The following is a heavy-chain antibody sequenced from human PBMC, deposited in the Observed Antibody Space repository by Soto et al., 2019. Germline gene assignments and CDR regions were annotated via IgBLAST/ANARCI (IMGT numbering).Heavy chain of an antibody. CDR2: FDPEDGET. CDR1: GYTLTELS. J-gene: IGHJ3*02. D-gene: IGHD4-17*01. V-gene: IGHV1-24*01. Sequence: ASVKVSCKVSGYTLTELSMHWVRQAPGKGLEWMGGFDPEDGETIYAQKFQGRVTMTADTSTDTAYMELRSLRSDDTAVYYCARSLTYGDFAAFDIWGQGTMVTVSS. CDR3: ARSLTYGDFAAFDI.